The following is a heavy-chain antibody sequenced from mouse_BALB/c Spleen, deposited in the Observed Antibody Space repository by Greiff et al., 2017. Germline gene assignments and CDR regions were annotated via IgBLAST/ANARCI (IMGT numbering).Heavy chain of an antibody. Sequence: VQLQQSGAELVRSGASVKLSCTASGFNIKDYYMHWVKQRPEQGLEWIGWIDPENGDTEYAPKFHGKATMTVDTSSNTAYLQLSSLTSEDTAVYYCAYYGSSLWFAYWGQGTLVTVSA. J-gene: IGHJ3*01. CDR2: IDPENGDT. V-gene: IGHV14-4*02. D-gene: IGHD1-1*01. CDR3: AYYGSSLWFAY. CDR1: GFNIKDYY.